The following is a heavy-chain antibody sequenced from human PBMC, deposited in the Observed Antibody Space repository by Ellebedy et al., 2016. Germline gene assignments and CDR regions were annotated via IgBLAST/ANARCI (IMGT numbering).Heavy chain of an antibody. CDR1: GFTFSSYA. D-gene: IGHD3-22*01. CDR3: AKDRLYDSRLGGLDH. J-gene: IGHJ4*02. Sequence: GESLKISXSASGFTFSSYAMHWVRPAPGKGLEYVSAISSNGGSTYYADSVKGRFTISRDNAKNSLYLQMNSLRAEDTAVYYCAKDRLYDSRLGGLDHWGQGTLVTVSS. CDR2: ISSNGGST. V-gene: IGHV3-64*04.